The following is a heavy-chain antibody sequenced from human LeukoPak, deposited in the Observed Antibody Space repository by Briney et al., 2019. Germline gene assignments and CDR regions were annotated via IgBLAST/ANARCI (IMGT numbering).Heavy chain of an antibody. J-gene: IGHJ6*03. CDR2: IYSSGST. D-gene: IGHD3-16*01. Sequence: GGSLRLSCAASGFTVSSNYMSWARQAPGKGLEWVSVIYSSGSTSYADSVKGRFTISRDNSRNTLYLQMNSLRAEDTAVYYCARDPRRITDAYYSYYMDVWAKGPRSPSP. CDR3: ARDPRRITDAYYSYYMDV. V-gene: IGHV3-53*01. CDR1: GFTVSSNY.